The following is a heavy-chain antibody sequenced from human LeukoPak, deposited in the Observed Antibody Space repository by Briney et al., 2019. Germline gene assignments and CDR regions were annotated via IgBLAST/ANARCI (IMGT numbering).Heavy chain of an antibody. V-gene: IGHV1-18*01. CDR2: ISAYNGNT. CDR1: LYTFTSYG. D-gene: IGHD5-12*01. Sequence: ASVKVSCMASLYTFTSYGISWVRQAPGQGLEWMGWISAYNGNTNYAQKLQGRVTMTTDTSTSTAHMELRSLRSDVTAVYCCARTGLRRSSLDPWGQGTLVTVSS. CDR3: ARTGLRRSSLDP. J-gene: IGHJ5*02.